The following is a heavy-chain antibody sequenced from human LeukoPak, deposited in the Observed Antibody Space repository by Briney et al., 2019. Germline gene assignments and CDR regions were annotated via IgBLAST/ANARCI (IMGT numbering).Heavy chain of an antibody. CDR1: GFTFSSYG. J-gene: IGHJ4*02. V-gene: IGHV3-30*02. Sequence: GGSLRLSCAASGFTFSSYGMHWVRQAPGKGLEWVAFIRYDGSNKYYADSVKGRFTISRDNSKNTLYLQMNSLRAEDTAVYYCANPYYYGSGSYYNDDYWGQGTLVTVSS. CDR3: ANPYYYGSGSYYNDDY. D-gene: IGHD3-10*01. CDR2: IRYDGSNK.